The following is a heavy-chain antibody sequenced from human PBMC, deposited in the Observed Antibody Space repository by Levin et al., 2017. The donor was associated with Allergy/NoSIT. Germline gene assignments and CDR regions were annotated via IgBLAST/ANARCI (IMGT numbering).Heavy chain of an antibody. J-gene: IGHJ4*02. Sequence: GESMKISCAASGFTFSTYWMHWVRQAPGKGLMWVSRINGDGSTTNHADSVKGRFTIARDNAKNTLYLQMNSLRAEDTAVYYCVRRGYSSSWYYFDYWGQGTLVTVSS. V-gene: IGHV3-74*01. D-gene: IGHD6-13*01. CDR3: VRRGYSSSWYYFDY. CDR2: INGDGSTT. CDR1: GFTFSTYW.